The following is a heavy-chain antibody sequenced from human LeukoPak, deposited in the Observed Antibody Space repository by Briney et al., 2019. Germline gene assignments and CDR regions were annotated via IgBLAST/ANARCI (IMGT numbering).Heavy chain of an antibody. CDR3: ASLTVGGGYLLRGQFDY. J-gene: IGHJ4*02. D-gene: IGHD5-18*01. CDR2: MYYSGST. V-gene: IGHV4-39*01. CDR1: GGSISSRSYY. Sequence: SETLSLTCAVSGGSISSRSYYWGWIRQPPGQGLEWIGSMYYSGSTYYNPSLKNRVSISVDTSNNQFSLRLSSVTAADTAVYYCASLTVGGGYLLRGQFDYWGQGTLVTVSS.